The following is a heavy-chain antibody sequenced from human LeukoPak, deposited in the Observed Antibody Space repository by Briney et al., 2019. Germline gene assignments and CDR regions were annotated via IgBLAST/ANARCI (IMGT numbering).Heavy chain of an antibody. CDR2: IIPIFGTA. J-gene: IGHJ4*02. CDR1: GGTFSSYA. D-gene: IGHD1-26*01. CDR3: ASGGGGWDQTGPDY. Sequence: SVKVSCKASGGTFSSYAISWVRQAPGQGLEWMGGIIPIFGTANYAQKFQGRVTITTDESTSTAYMELSSLRCEDRAVYYGASGGGGWDQTGPDYWGQGTLVTVSS. V-gene: IGHV1-69*05.